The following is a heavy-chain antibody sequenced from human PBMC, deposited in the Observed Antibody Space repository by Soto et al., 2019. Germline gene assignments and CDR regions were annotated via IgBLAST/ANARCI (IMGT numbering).Heavy chain of an antibody. Sequence: ASVKVSCKVSGYTLTELSMHWVRQAPGKGLEWMGGFDPEDGETIYAQKFQGRVTMTEDTSTDTAYMELSSLRSEDTAVYYCATGRDIFGVATKVSGVDVWGQGTTVTVSS. V-gene: IGHV1-24*01. CDR3: ATGRDIFGVATKVSGVDV. CDR2: FDPEDGET. CDR1: GYTLTELS. J-gene: IGHJ6*02. D-gene: IGHD3-3*02.